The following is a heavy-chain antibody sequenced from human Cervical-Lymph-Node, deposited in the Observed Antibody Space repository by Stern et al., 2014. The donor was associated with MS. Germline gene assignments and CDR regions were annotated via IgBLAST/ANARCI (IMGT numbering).Heavy chain of an antibody. V-gene: IGHV3-7*04. CDR3: ARGESTGY. J-gene: IGHJ4*02. Sequence: EVQLVESGGGLVQPGGSLRIFCAASGFTFNGYWMTWVRQALGKGLEWVANIKQDGSEKYYVDSVKSRFTISRDNASNSLYLQMNSLRAEDTAVYYCARGESTGYWGQGTLVTVSS. CDR2: IKQDGSEK. D-gene: IGHD2/OR15-2a*01. CDR1: GFTFNGYW.